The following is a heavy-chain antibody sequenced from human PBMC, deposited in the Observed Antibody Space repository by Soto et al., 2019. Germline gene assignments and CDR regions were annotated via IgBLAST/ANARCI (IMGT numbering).Heavy chain of an antibody. D-gene: IGHD3-16*02. Sequence: QVRLQQWGAGLLKPSETLSLTCAVYGGSFIGYYWSWIRQPPGKGLEWIGEINPTGSTNYNPSLKSQCTILIDTSKNQFSLKLSSVTAADTAMYYCARANGLRLGELSWGGPNWFDPWGQGTLVTVSS. CDR2: INPTGST. CDR1: GGSFIGYY. J-gene: IGHJ5*02. CDR3: ARANGLRLGELSWGGPNWFDP. V-gene: IGHV4-34*01.